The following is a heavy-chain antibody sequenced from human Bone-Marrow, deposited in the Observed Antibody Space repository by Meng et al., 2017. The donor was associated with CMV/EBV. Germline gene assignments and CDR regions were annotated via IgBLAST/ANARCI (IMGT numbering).Heavy chain of an antibody. Sequence: SETLSLTCNVSGGSISGSSYYWGWIRQPPGKGLEWVGNIYYSGTTYYNPSPSLKSRVTISIDTSKNQFSLKLSSVTAADTAVYYCARGLRNQLLSGAFDIWGQGTMVTVSS. V-gene: IGHV4-39*07. CDR2: IYYSGTT. CDR1: GGSISGSSYY. CDR3: ARGLRNQLLSGAFDI. D-gene: IGHD2-2*01. J-gene: IGHJ3*02.